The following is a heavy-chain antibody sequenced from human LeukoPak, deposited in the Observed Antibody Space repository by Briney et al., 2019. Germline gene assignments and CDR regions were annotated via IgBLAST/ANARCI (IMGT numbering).Heavy chain of an antibody. CDR1: GYTFTSYG. V-gene: IGHV1-18*01. D-gene: IGHD1-26*01. CDR3: ARGDRPGGSYQNWFDP. J-gene: IGHJ5*02. CDR2: ISAYNGNT. Sequence: ASVKVSCKASGYTFTSYGISWVRQAPGQGLEWMGWISAYNGNTNYAQKLQGRVTMTTDTSTSTAYMELRSLRSDDTAVYYCARGDRPGGSYQNWFDPWGQGTLVTVSS.